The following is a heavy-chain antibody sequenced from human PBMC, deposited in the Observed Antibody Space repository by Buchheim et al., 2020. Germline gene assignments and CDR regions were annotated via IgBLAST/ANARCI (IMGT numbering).Heavy chain of an antibody. D-gene: IGHD3/OR15-3a*01. V-gene: IGHV3-23*01. Sequence: EVQLLESGGGLGQPGGSLRLSCAASGFTFSSYGMSWVRQAPGKGLEWVSTISGSGGSTYYADSVKGRFTISRDNSKNTLYLKINRPRADDTAVYYCVNVSPGLVCWGQGTL. CDR2: ISGSGGST. CDR3: VNVSPGLVC. J-gene: IGHJ4*02. CDR1: GFTFSSYG.